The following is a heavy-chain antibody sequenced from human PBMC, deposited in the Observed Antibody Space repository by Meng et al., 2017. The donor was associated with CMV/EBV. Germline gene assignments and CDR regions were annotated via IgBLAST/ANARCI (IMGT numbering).Heavy chain of an antibody. J-gene: IGHJ5*02. CDR1: GGSISSSSYY. V-gene: IGHV4-39*01. CDR3: ARHSSMRLSCWFDP. Sequence: SEILSPTCTVSGGSISSSSYYWGWIRQPPGKGLEWIGSIYYSGCTYDNPSLKSQVTISVDTSKNQFSLKLSSVTAADTTVYYCARHSSMRLSCWFDPWGQGTLVTVSS. CDR2: IYYSGCT.